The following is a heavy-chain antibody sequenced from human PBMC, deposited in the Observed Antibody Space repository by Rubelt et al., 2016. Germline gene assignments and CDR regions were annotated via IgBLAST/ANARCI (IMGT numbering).Heavy chain of an antibody. V-gene: IGHV3-23*01. CDR1: GFTFSSYA. Sequence: EVQLLESGGGLVQPGGSLRLSCAASGFTFSSYAMSWVRQAPGKGLEWVSAISGSAGSTYYADSVKGRFTISRDNSKNTLYLQMNSLRAEDTAVDFCTTGEVMEDRWGQGTLVTVSS. J-gene: IGHJ5*02. D-gene: IGHD2-21*01. CDR2: ISGSAGST. CDR3: TTGEVMEDR.